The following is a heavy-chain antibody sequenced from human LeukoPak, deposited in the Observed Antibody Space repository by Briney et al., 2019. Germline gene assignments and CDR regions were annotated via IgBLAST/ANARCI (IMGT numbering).Heavy chain of an antibody. CDR3: ARDVSYGDRSYYYYYMDV. Sequence: GGSLRLSCAASGFTFSSYAMSWVRQAPGKGLDWVSGISGSGGGTYYADSVKGRFTISRDNAKNSLYLQMNSLRAEDTAVYYCARDVSYGDRSYYYYYMDVWGQGTLVTVSS. CDR2: ISGSGGGT. D-gene: IGHD4-17*01. CDR1: GFTFSSYA. V-gene: IGHV3-23*01. J-gene: IGHJ6*03.